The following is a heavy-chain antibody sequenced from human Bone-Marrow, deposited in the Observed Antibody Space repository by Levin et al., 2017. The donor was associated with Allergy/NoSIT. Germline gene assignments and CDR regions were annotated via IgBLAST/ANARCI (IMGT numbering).Heavy chain of an antibody. V-gene: IGHV3-7*01. Sequence: PGGSLRLSCVASGITFSSYWMSWVRQAPGKGLEWVAIIKKDGSEKYYVDSVKGRFTISRDNAKNSLYLQMNSLRAGDTAVYYCASQWFGDVDGMDVWGQGTTVTVSS. CDR3: ASQWFGDVDGMDV. J-gene: IGHJ6*02. CDR1: GITFSSYW. CDR2: IKKDGSEK. D-gene: IGHD3-10*01.